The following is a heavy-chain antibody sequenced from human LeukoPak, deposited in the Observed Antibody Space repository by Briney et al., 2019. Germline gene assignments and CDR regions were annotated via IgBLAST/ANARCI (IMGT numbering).Heavy chain of an antibody. D-gene: IGHD1-26*01. Sequence: PGGSLRLSCAASGFTFSSYGMHWVRQAPGKGLEWVAVIWYDGSNKYYADSVKGRFTISRDNSKNTLYLQMNSLRAEDTAVYYCARDREWDLQSLRYFDSWGQGTLVAVSS. J-gene: IGHJ4*02. V-gene: IGHV3-33*01. CDR3: ARDREWDLQSLRYFDS. CDR2: IWYDGSNK. CDR1: GFTFSSYG.